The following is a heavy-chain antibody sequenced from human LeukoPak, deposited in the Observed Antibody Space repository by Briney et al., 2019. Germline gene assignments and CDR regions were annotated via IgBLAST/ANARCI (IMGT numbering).Heavy chain of an antibody. CDR2: INSDGSRT. J-gene: IGHJ4*02. CDR3: ARVLPQHRVTADY. V-gene: IGHV3-74*01. Sequence: GGSLTLSCAASGFTFSNYWMHWVRQAPGKGLVWVSHINSDGSRTNYDDSVKGRFTISRDNAKNTLYLQMNGLRAEDTAVYYCARVLPQHRVTADYWGQGTLVTVSS. D-gene: IGHD6-13*01. CDR1: GFTFSNYW.